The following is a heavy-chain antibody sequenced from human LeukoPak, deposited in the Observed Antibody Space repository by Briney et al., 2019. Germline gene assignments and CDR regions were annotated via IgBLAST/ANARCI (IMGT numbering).Heavy chain of an antibody. CDR3: AGGDPYRGYDYPGV. Sequence: PGRSLRLSCVASGFTFSTYAMHWVRQAPGKGLEWVTIISYDGSKKYYADSVRGRFTISRDNSKNTLYLQMNSLRLEDTALYYCAGGDPYRGYDYPGVWGQGTLVTVSS. D-gene: IGHD5-12*01. V-gene: IGHV3-30*04. CDR2: ISYDGSKK. CDR1: GFTFSTYA. J-gene: IGHJ4*02.